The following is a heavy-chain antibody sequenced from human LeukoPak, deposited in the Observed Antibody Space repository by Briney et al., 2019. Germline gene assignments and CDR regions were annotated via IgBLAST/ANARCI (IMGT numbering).Heavy chain of an antibody. J-gene: IGHJ4*02. D-gene: IGHD1-26*01. Sequence: ASVKVSCKASGYTFTGYHMHWVRQAPGQGLEWMGRINPNSGDTNYAQKFQGRVTMTRDTSTSTVYMELSSLRSEDTAVYYCASLGREFDYWGQGTLVTVSS. CDR3: ASLGREFDY. CDR1: GYTFTGYH. CDR2: INPNSGDT. V-gene: IGHV1-46*01.